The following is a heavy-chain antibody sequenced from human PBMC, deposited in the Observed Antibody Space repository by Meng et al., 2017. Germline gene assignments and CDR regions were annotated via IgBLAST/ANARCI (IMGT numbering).Heavy chain of an antibody. D-gene: IGHD6-19*01. J-gene: IGHJ4*02. Sequence: GESLKISCAASGFTFSSYAMSWVRQAPGKGLEWVSAISGSGGSTYYADSVKGRFTISRDNSKNTLYLQMNSLRAEDTAVYYCAKGYIAVAGIRDYFDYWGQGTLVNVSS. V-gene: IGHV3-23*01. CDR1: GFTFSSYA. CDR2: ISGSGGST. CDR3: AKGYIAVAGIRDYFDY.